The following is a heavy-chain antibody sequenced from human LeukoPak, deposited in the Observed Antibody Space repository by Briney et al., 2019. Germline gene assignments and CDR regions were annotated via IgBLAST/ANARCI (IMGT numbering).Heavy chain of an antibody. V-gene: IGHV4-34*01. CDR2: INHSGST. Sequence: PSETLSLTCAVYGGSFSGYYWSWIRQPPGKGLEWNGEINHSGSTNYNPSLKSRVTISVDTSKNQFSLKLSSVTAADTAVYYCARGGYCGGGSCYTAPFDYWGQGTLVTVSS. CDR1: GGSFSGYY. CDR3: ARGGYCGGGSCYTAPFDY. D-gene: IGHD2-15*01. J-gene: IGHJ4*02.